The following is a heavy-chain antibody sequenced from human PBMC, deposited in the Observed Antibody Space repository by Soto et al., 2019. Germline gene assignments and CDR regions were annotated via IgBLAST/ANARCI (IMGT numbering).Heavy chain of an antibody. D-gene: IGHD5-12*01. CDR3: ARDGGSHSGYDHGEFDY. Sequence: PGGSLRLSCAASGFTFSSYSMNWVRQAPGKGLEWVSSISSSSSYIYYADSVKGRFTISRDNAKNSLYLQMNSLRAEDTAVYYCARDGGSHSGYDHGEFDYWGQGTLVTVSS. V-gene: IGHV3-21*01. CDR1: GFTFSSYS. CDR2: ISSSSSYI. J-gene: IGHJ4*02.